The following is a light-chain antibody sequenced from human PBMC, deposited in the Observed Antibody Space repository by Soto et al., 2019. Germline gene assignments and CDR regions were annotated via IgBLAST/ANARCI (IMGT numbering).Light chain of an antibody. J-gene: IGLJ1*01. Sequence: QSALTQPASVSGSPGQSITISCTGTSSDVGGYNYVSWYQQHPDKAPKLMIYDVNNRPSGVSNRFSCSKSGNTASLTISGLQAEDEADYYCSSYTSSSTRVFGTGTKLTVL. V-gene: IGLV2-14*01. CDR1: SSDVGGYNY. CDR2: DVN. CDR3: SSYTSSSTRV.